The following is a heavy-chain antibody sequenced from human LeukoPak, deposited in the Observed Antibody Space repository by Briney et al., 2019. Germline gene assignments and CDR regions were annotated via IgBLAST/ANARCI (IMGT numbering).Heavy chain of an antibody. V-gene: IGHV3-23*01. CDR1: GFTFSSYA. D-gene: IGHD6-6*01. Sequence: GSLRLSCAASGFTFSSYAMSWVRQAPGKGLEWVSGISGSGGSTYYADSVKGRFTISRDNSKNTPYLQMNSLRAEDTAVYYCARDEYSSSNSFDYWGQGTLVTVSS. CDR2: ISGSGGST. CDR3: ARDEYSSSNSFDY. J-gene: IGHJ4*02.